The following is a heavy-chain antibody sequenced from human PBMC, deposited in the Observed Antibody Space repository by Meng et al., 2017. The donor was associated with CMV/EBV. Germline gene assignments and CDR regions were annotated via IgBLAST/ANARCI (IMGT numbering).Heavy chain of an antibody. CDR1: GYTFTSYG. D-gene: IGHD2-2*01. Sequence: ASVKVSCKASGYTFTSYGISWVRQAPGQGLEWMGWISAYNGNTNYAQKLQGRVTMTTDTSTSTAYMELRSLSSVTAEDTAVYYCAKPFYCSSTSCQIPAPDYWGQGTLVTVSS. V-gene: IGHV1-18*01. CDR3: AKPFYCSSTSCQIPAPDY. CDR2: ISAYNGNT. J-gene: IGHJ4*02.